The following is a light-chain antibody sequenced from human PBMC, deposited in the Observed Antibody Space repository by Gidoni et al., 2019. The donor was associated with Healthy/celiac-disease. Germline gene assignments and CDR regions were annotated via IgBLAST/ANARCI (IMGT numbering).Light chain of an antibody. CDR2: ASS. J-gene: IGKJ1*01. CDR3: QQSYSTPRP. V-gene: IGKV1-39*01. Sequence: DIQMTQSPSSLSASVGDRVTITCRASQSISSYLNWYQQKPGKAPKLLIYASSSLQRGVPSRFSGSGSGTDFTLTISSLQPEDFATYSCQQSYSTPRPFGQGTKVEIK. CDR1: QSISSY.